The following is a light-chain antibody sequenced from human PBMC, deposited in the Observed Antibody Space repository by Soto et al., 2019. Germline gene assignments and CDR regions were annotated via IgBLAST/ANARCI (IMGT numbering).Light chain of an antibody. CDR3: QQSSNWPRT. CDR2: GAS. J-gene: IGKJ2*01. Sequence: EIVMTQSPATLSVSPGERATLSCRASQSVSSNLAWYQQKPGQAPRLLIYGASTRATGIPARFSGSGSGTEFTLTISSLEPEHFAIYYCQQSSNWPRTFGRGTKVDIK. CDR1: QSVSSN. V-gene: IGKV3-15*01.